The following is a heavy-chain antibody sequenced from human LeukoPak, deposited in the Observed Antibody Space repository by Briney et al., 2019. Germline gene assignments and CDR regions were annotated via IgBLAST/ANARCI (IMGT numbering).Heavy chain of an antibody. CDR3: ARDKRYFDWSPPGSWFDP. D-gene: IGHD3-9*01. Sequence: SETLSLTCTVSGGSISSYYWSWIRQPAGKGLEWIGRIYTSGSTNYNPSLKSRVTMSVDTSKNQFSLKLSSVTAADTAVYYCARDKRYFDWSPPGSWFDPWGQGTLVTVSS. CDR2: IYTSGST. J-gene: IGHJ5*02. V-gene: IGHV4-4*07. CDR1: GGSISSYY.